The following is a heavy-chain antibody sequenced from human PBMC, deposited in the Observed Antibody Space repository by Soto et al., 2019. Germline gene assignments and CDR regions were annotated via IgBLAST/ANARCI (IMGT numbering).Heavy chain of an antibody. D-gene: IGHD6-19*01. Sequence: QVRLVESGGGVVQPGRSLRLSCTASGFSFSSYAMYWFRQPPGKGLEWVAVISHDGINKHYADSVKGRVTVSRDNSNHSRDLQLNSLRGEDTAMYYCARDMYSSDYFVKWFEPGGQGTLVTVSS. CDR2: ISHDGINK. J-gene: IGHJ5*02. V-gene: IGHV3-30-3*01. CDR1: GFSFSSYA. CDR3: ARDMYSSDYFVKWFEP.